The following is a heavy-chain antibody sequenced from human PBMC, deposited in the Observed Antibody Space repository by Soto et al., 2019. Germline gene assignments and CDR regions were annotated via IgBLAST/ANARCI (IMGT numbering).Heavy chain of an antibody. CDR2: IYYSGST. CDR1: GGSISSYY. V-gene: IGHV4-59*01. J-gene: IGHJ4*02. Sequence: QVQLQESGPGLVKPSETLSLTCTVSGGSISSYYWSWIRQPPGKGLEWIGYIYYSGSTNYNPSLKRRVTISVDTSKHPFSLKLSSVTAEDTAVYYCARDQRGRRGSSGYHGVGGFDYWGQGTLVTVSS. CDR3: ARDQRGRRGSSGYHGVGGFDY. D-gene: IGHD3-22*01.